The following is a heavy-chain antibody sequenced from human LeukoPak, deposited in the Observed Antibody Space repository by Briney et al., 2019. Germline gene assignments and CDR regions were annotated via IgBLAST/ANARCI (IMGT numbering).Heavy chain of an antibody. V-gene: IGHV3-30-3*01. Sequence: GGSLRLSCAASGFTLNIFAIHCVCAAPGKGLEWVSFISFDESNIYCTDSVKASFTISRDIPMNTVSLQMHSQRAEDTAVYYCARGTRYHPLRHADYWGQGALVTVSS. CDR1: GFTLNIFA. CDR2: ISFDESNI. CDR3: ARGTRYHPLRHADY. J-gene: IGHJ4*02. D-gene: IGHD3-9*01.